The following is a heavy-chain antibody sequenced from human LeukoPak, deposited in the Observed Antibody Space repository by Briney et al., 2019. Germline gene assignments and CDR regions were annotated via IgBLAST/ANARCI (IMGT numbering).Heavy chain of an antibody. CDR1: GGSISSSSYY. V-gene: IGHV4-39*07. Sequence: SETLSLTCTVSGGSISSSSYYWGWIRQPPGKGLEWIGSIYYSGSTYYNPSLKSRVTISVDTSKNQFSLKLSSVTAADTAVYYCARDIPATTIFGVVIPSTSRYYGMDVWGQGTTVTVSS. J-gene: IGHJ6*02. CDR2: IYYSGST. D-gene: IGHD3-3*01. CDR3: ARDIPATTIFGVVIPSTSRYYGMDV.